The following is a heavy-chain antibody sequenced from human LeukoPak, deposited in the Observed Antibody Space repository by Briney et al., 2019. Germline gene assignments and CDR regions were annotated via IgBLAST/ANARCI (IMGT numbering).Heavy chain of an antibody. J-gene: IGHJ3*02. D-gene: IGHD3-22*01. CDR1: GYTFTGYY. CDR2: INPNSGGT. V-gene: IGHV1-2*02. Sequence: ASVKVSCKASGYTFTGYYMHWVRQAPGQGLEWMGWINPNSGGTNYAQKFQGRVTITRNNSISTAYMELSSVRAEDTAVYYCARVRWYDSSLDAFDIWGQGTMVTVSS. CDR3: ARVRWYDSSLDAFDI.